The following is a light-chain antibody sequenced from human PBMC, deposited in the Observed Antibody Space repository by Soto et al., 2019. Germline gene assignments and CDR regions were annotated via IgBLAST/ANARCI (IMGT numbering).Light chain of an antibody. CDR1: QRVSSNF. Sequence: EIVLTQSPGTLSLSPGERATLSCRASQRVSSNFLAWYQQKPGQAPRLLIYDASNRATGIPDRFSGSGSGTDFTLTINRLEPEDFAVYYCQQYGLSPLTFGGGTKVEIK. CDR3: QQYGLSPLT. V-gene: IGKV3-20*01. J-gene: IGKJ4*01. CDR2: DAS.